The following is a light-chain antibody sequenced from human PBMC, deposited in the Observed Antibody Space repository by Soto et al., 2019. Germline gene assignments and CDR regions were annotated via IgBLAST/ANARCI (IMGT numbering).Light chain of an antibody. Sequence: QSVLTQPPSASGTPGQRVTISCSGSSSNIGSNTVNWYQQLPGTAPKVLIYSNNQRPSGVPDRFSGSKSGTSASLAISGLQFEDEADYYCAAWDDSLNGLVFGGGTKLTVL. V-gene: IGLV1-44*01. CDR3: AAWDDSLNGLV. CDR2: SNN. J-gene: IGLJ2*01. CDR1: SSNIGSNT.